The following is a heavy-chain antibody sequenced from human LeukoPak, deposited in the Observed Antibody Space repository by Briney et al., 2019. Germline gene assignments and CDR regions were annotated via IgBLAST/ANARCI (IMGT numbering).Heavy chain of an antibody. CDR3: ARGRRVGATRSYNWFDP. CDR2: IYYSGST. Sequence: SETLSLTCTVSGGSISGSSYYWSWIRQPPGKGLEWIGYIYYSGSTNYNPSLKSRVTISVDTSKNQFSLKLSSVTAADTAVYYCARGRRVGATRSYNWFDPWGQGTLVTVSS. V-gene: IGHV4-61*05. J-gene: IGHJ5*02. D-gene: IGHD1-26*01. CDR1: GGSISGSSYY.